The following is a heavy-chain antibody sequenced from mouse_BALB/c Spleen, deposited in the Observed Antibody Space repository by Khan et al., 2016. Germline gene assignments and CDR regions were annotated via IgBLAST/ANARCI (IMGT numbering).Heavy chain of an antibody. CDR3: ARVNLRITRPEFAY. V-gene: IGHV1-4*01. CDR1: GYTFTSYT. Sequence: VQLQESGAELARPGASVKMSCKASGYTFTSYTMHWVKQRPGQGLEWIGYINPSSGYTNYNQKFKDKATLTADKSSSTAYMQLNSLTSEDSAVYYCARVNLRITRPEFAYWGQGTLVTVSA. CDR2: INPSSGYT. D-gene: IGHD2-4*01. J-gene: IGHJ3*01.